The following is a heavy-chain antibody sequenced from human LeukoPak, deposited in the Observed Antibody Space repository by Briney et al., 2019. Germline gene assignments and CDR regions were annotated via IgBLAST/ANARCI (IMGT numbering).Heavy chain of an antibody. V-gene: IGHV4-4*02. CDR3: ARVDRYDSSGYSYYFDY. Sequence: SGTLSLTCAVSGGSISSSNWWSWVRQPPGKGPEWIGEIYHSGSTNYNPSLKSRVTISVDKSKNQFSLKLSSVTAADTAVYYCARVDRYDSSGYSYYFDYWGQGTLVTVSS. CDR2: IYHSGST. CDR1: GGSISSSNW. D-gene: IGHD3-22*01. J-gene: IGHJ4*02.